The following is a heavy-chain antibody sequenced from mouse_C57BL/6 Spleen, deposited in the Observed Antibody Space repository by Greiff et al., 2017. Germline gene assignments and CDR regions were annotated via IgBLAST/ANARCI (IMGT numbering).Heavy chain of an antibody. CDR2: INPNNGGT. CDR3: ALLGYAMDY. V-gene: IGHV1-22*01. CDR1: GYTFTDYN. Sequence: SGPELVKPGASVKMSCKASGYTFTDYNMHWVKQSHGKSLEWIGYINPNNGGTSYNQKFKGKATLTVNKSSSTAYMELRSLTSEDSAVYYCALLGYAMDYWGQGTSVTVSS. J-gene: IGHJ4*01. D-gene: IGHD1-1*01.